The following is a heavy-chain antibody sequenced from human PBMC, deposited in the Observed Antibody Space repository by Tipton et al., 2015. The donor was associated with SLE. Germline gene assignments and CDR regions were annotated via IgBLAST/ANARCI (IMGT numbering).Heavy chain of an antibody. CDR2: ISWDGGST. CDR3: AKGYDGGGSSDFGF. CDR1: GFTFDDYA. V-gene: IGHV3-43D*04. D-gene: IGHD3-22*01. J-gene: IGHJ4*02. Sequence: SLRLSCAASGFTFDDYAMHWVRQAPGKGLEWVSLISWDGGSTYYADSVKGRFTISRDNSKNSLYLQMNSLRAEDTALYYCAKGYDGGGSSDFGFWGQGTLVPVSS.